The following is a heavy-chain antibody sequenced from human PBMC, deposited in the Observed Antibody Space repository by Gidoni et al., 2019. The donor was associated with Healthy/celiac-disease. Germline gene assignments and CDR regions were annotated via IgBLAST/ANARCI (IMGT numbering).Heavy chain of an antibody. D-gene: IGHD6-13*01. CDR2: IYWDDDK. CDR1: GFSLSTSGVG. V-gene: IGHV2-5*02. J-gene: IGHJ3*02. Sequence: QITLKESGPTLAKPTQTLTPTCTSSGFSLSTSGVGVGWIRQPPGKALEWLALIYWDDDKRYSPSLKSRLTITKDTSKNQVVLTMTNMDPVDTATYYCAHRTASSSWYESAFDIWGQGTMVTVSS. CDR3: AHRTASSSWYESAFDI.